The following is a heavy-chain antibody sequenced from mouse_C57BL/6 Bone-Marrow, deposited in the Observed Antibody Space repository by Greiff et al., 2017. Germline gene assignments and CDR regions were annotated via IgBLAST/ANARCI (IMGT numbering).Heavy chain of an antibody. CDR2: IYPRSGNT. J-gene: IGHJ2*01. D-gene: IGHD1-1*01. Sequence: VQLKESGAELARPGASVKLSCKASGYTFTSYGISWVKQRTGQGLEWIGEIYPRSGNTYYNEKFKGKATLTADKSSSTAYMELRSLTSEDSAVYFCASLITTVVANDYWGQGTTLTVSS. CDR1: GYTFTSYG. CDR3: ASLITTVVANDY. V-gene: IGHV1-81*01.